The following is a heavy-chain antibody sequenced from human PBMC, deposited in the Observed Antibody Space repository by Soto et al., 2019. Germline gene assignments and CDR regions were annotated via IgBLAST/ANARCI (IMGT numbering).Heavy chain of an antibody. CDR3: ARGYYDTSGQSNTYDI. Sequence: LSLTCTVSGASITSSYWSWIRQSPEEGLEWIAYVFHTGSTNYNPSLKSRVTASVDTSKNQFSLKLRSVTAADSAVYYCARGYYDTSGQSNTYDILGQVTRVTFSS. D-gene: IGHD3-22*01. V-gene: IGHV4-59*01. CDR2: VFHTGST. J-gene: IGHJ3*02. CDR1: GASITSSY.